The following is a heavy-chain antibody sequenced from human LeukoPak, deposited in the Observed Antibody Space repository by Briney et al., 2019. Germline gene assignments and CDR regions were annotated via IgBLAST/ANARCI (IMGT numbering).Heavy chain of an antibody. D-gene: IGHD3-22*01. CDR2: IHSGGNA. J-gene: IGHJ4*02. CDR3: ARDHYDSRGDYVVEY. CDR1: GDSINSGGYY. V-gene: IGHV4-31*03. Sequence: SETLTLTCSISGDSINSGGYYWNWIRQPPGKGLEWLGYIHSGGNAYFNPSVEGRSSISLDKSQNQFFPRLTSVTAADTAVYFCARDHYDSRGDYVVEYWGQGTLVTVSS.